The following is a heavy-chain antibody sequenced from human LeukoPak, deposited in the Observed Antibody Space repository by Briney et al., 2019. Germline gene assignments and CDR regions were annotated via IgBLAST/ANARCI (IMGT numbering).Heavy chain of an antibody. V-gene: IGHV4-34*01. CDR1: GGSFSGYY. CDR3: ASVASLTKPYYYGVDV. Sequence: SETLSLTCAVYGGSFSGYYWSWIRQPPGKGLEWIGEINHSGSTNYNPSLKSRVTISVDTSKNQFSLKLSSVTAADTAVYYCASVASLTKPYYYGVDVWGQGTTVTVSS. D-gene: IGHD2-15*01. CDR2: INHSGST. J-gene: IGHJ6*02.